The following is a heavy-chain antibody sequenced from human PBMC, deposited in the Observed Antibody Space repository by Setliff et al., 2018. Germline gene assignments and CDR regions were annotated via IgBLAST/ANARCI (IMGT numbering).Heavy chain of an antibody. V-gene: IGHV3-7*03. CDR2: IKKDGSET. CDR1: GFTFSTYW. CDR3: SRAVDGRTWFDP. J-gene: IGHJ5*02. D-gene: IGHD6-19*01. Sequence: GGSLRLSCAASGFTFSTYWMTWVRQAPGKGLECVANIKKDGSETHYVDSVKGRFIISRDNAKDSLYLQMNSLRGEDTAVYYCSRAVDGRTWFDPWGQGALVTVSS.